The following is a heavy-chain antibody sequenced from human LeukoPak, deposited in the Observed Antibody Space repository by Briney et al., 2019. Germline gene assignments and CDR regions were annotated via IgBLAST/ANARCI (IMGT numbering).Heavy chain of an antibody. CDR2: ISSSSSYI. CDR1: GFTFSSYS. J-gene: IGHJ4*02. Sequence: GGSLRLSCAASGFTFSSYSMNWVRQAPGKGLEWVSSISSSSSYIYYADSVKGRFTISRDNAKNSLYLQMNSLRAEDTAVYYCARGESGGAYYFDYWGQGTLVTVSS. V-gene: IGHV3-21*01. D-gene: IGHD2-15*01. CDR3: ARGESGGAYYFDY.